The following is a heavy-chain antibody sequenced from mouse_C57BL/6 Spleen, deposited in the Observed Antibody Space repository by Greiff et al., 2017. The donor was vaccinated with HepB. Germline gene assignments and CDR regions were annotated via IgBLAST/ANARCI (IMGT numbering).Heavy chain of an antibody. J-gene: IGHJ2*01. CDR1: GYTFTSYW. Sequence: QVQLQQPGAELVRPGSSVKLSCKASGYTFTSYWMDWVKQRPGQGLEWIGNIYPSDSETHYNQKFKDKATLTVAKSSSTAYMQLSSLTSEDSAVYYCARNGYYPYFDYWGQGTTLTVSS. V-gene: IGHV1-61*01. CDR2: IYPSDSET. D-gene: IGHD2-3*01. CDR3: ARNGYYPYFDY.